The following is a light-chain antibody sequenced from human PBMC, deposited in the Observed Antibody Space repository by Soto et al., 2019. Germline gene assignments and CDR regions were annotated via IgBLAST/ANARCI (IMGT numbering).Light chain of an antibody. J-gene: IGLJ1*01. V-gene: IGLV2-8*01. Sequence: QYALTQPPSASGSPGQSVTISCTGTSSDVGAYNYVSWYQQHPGKAPKLMIYEVSKRPSGVPDRFSGSKSANTASLTVSGLQAEDEADYYCSSYAGSNNYVFGTGTKLTVL. CDR1: SSDVGAYNY. CDR3: SSYAGSNNYV. CDR2: EVS.